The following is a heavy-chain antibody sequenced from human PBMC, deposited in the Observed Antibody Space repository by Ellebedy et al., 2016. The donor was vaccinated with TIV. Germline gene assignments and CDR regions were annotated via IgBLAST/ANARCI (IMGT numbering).Heavy chain of an antibody. D-gene: IGHD3-22*01. V-gene: IGHV1-2*04. J-gene: IGHJ4*02. CDR2: INPNSGGT. CDR1: VGTFSSYA. CDR3: ARTYYYDSSGYFGY. Sequence: SVKVSCXASVGTFSSYAISWVRQAPGQGLEWMGWINPNSGGTNYAQKFQGWVTMTRDTSISTAYMELSRLRSDDTAVYYCARTYYYDSSGYFGYWGQGTLVTVSS.